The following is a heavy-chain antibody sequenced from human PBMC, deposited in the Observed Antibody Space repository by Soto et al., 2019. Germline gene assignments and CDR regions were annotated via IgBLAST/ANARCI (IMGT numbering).Heavy chain of an antibody. CDR1: GGTFSSYA. V-gene: IGHV1-69*06. Sequence: QVQLVQSGAEVKKPGSSVKVSCKASGGTFSSYAISWVRQAPGQGLEWMGGIIPIFGTANYAQKFQARVTLTADKSTGTAYMELGSLRSEDTALYYCATSRKDIVVVVDHSYYYYGMAVCGQGTTVTVSS. D-gene: IGHD2-15*01. CDR2: IIPIFGTA. CDR3: ATSRKDIVVVVDHSYYYYGMAV. J-gene: IGHJ6*02.